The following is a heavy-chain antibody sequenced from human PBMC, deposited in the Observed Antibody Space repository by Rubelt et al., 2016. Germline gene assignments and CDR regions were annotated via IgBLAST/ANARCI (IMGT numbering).Heavy chain of an antibody. CDR3: AREVKAAYAFDI. Sequence: EVHLVESGGGLIQPGGSLRLSCAASGFTVSTNYMSWVRQAPGKGLEWVSVLYSGGRTYYAASVKDRVTLSRDNSKNTLYLQMNSLRAEDSAVYYCAREVKAAYAFDIWGQGTMVTVSS. J-gene: IGHJ3*02. CDR1: GFTVSTNY. V-gene: IGHV3-53*01. CDR2: LYSGGRT. D-gene: IGHD6-13*01.